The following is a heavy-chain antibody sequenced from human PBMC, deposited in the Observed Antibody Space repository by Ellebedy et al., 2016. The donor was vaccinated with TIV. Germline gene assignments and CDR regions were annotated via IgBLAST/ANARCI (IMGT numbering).Heavy chain of an antibody. V-gene: IGHV3-23*01. CDR2: ISGSGGST. D-gene: IGHD2-2*01. J-gene: IGHJ4*02. Sequence: GESLKISXAASGFTFSSYAMSWVRQAPGKGLEWVSAISGSGGSTYYADSVKGRFTISRDNSKNTLYLQMNSLRAEDTAVYYCAKARWDIVVVPAIYYFDYWGQGTLSPSPQ. CDR3: AKARWDIVVVPAIYYFDY. CDR1: GFTFSSYA.